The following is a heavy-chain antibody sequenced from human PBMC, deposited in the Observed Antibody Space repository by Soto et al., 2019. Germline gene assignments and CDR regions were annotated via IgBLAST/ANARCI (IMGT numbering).Heavy chain of an antibody. CDR3: ATEPIYYNDGSGYYPLGH. V-gene: IGHV1-18*04. CDR1: GYSFATYG. J-gene: IGHJ4*02. Sequence: ASVKVSCKASGYSFATYGFSWVRQAPVQGLECVGWISAHNGDTHYSQKFQGRVTLTTDTSTNTGYMELRSLTSDDTAVYFCATEPIYYNDGSGYYPLGHWGQGTLVTVSS. CDR2: ISAHNGDT. D-gene: IGHD3-22*01.